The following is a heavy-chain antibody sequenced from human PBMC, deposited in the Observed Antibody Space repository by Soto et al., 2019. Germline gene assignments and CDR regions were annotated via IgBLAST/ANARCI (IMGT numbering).Heavy chain of an antibody. CDR1: GFTFDDYT. D-gene: IGHD6-6*01. CDR3: ATSLQQLVGGELAD. CDR2: ISWDGGST. Sequence: GGSLRLSCAASGFTFDDYTMHWVRQAPGKGLEWVSLISWDGGSTYYADSVKGRFTISRDNSKNSLYLQMNSLRTEDTALYYCATSLQQLVGGELADWGQGTLVTVSS. V-gene: IGHV3-43*01. J-gene: IGHJ4*02.